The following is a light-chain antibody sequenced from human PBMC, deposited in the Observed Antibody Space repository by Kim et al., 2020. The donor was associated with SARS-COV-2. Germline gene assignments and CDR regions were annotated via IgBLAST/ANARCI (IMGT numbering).Light chain of an antibody. V-gene: IGKV3-20*01. CDR2: GAS. Sequence: EIVLTQSPGTLSLSPGERSTLACRASQSVSSDYLAWYQQKPGQAPRLLIYGASARATGIPDRFSGSGSGTDFTLTISRLEPEDFAVYYCQQYSNSPRTFGQGTKVDIK. CDR1: QSVSSDY. CDR3: QQYSNSPRT. J-gene: IGKJ1*01.